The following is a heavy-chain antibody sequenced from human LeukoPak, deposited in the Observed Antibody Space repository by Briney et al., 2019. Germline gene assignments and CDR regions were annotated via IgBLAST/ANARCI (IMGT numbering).Heavy chain of an antibody. CDR2: LYTRGST. Sequence: PSETLSLTCTVSGGSISSYSLNWIRQPAGKGLEWIGRLYTRGSTTYNPSLKSRVTMSVDTSKKHFSLKLSSVTAADTAVYYCARDQGDYGDHRYFDYWGQGTLVTVSS. J-gene: IGHJ4*02. CDR3: ARDQGDYGDHRYFDY. CDR1: GGSISSYS. D-gene: IGHD4-17*01. V-gene: IGHV4-4*07.